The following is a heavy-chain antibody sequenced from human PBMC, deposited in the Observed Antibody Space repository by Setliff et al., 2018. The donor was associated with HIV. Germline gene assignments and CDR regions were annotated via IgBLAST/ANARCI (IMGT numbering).Heavy chain of an antibody. V-gene: IGHV4-59*12. CDR1: GGSISNYY. D-gene: IGHD3-22*01. J-gene: IGHJ3*02. CDR2: IHYSGST. Sequence: PSETLSLTCTVSGGSISNYYWSWIRQSPEKGLEWIGYIHYSGSTNYNPSLKSRVTISLDTSKNQFSLRLTSVTAADTAVYYCARDGGRGYDSSGYKDAFDIWGQGTMVTVSS. CDR3: ARDGGRGYDSSGYKDAFDI.